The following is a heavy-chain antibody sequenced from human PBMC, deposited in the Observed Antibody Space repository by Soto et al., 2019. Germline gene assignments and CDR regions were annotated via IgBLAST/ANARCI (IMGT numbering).Heavy chain of an antibody. CDR3: AREAGYHGTIGQQLPDC. CDR2: IWHDGSNK. J-gene: IGHJ4*02. D-gene: IGHD2-2*01. CDR1: GFTFNNYG. Sequence: QVQLVESGGGVVQPWGSLRLSCAASGFTFNNYGMHWVRQAPGKGLEWVAGIWHDGSNKYYLESVKGRFTISRDNSKNMLDLQMNSLRVEATAVYHCAREAGYHGTIGQQLPDCWGQGIMVTVSS. V-gene: IGHV3-33*01.